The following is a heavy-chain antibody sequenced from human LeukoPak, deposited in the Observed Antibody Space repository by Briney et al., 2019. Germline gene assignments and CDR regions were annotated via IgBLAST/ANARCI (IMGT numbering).Heavy chain of an antibody. CDR2: IRYDGSNK. D-gene: IGHD5-18*01. Sequence: GGSLRLSCAASGFTFSSYGMHWVRQAPGKGLEWVAFIRYDGSNKYYADSVKGRLTISRDNSKNTLYLQMNSLRAEDTAVYYCAKDLNGIQLGYYFDYWGQGTLVTVSS. J-gene: IGHJ4*02. CDR3: AKDLNGIQLGYYFDY. V-gene: IGHV3-30*02. CDR1: GFTFSSYG.